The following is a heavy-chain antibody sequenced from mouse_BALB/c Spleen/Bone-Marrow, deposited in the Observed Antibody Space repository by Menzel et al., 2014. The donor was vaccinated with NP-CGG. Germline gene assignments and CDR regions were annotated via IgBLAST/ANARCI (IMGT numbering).Heavy chain of an antibody. CDR1: GSTFSDYY. CDR3: ANYYGSTWFAY. J-gene: IGHJ3*01. CDR2: ISDGGSYT. V-gene: IGHV5-4*02. D-gene: IGHD1-1*01. Sequence: EVKLMESGGGLVKPGGSLKLSCAASGSTFSDYYMYWVRQTPEKRLEWVATISDGGSYTYYPDSVKGRFTISRDNAKNNLYLQMSSLKSEDTAMYYCANYYGSTWFAYWGQGTLVTVSA.